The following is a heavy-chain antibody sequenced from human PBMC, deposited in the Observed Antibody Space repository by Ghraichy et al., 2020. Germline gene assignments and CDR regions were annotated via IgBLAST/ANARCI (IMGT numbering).Heavy chain of an antibody. CDR3: ARVGGPLYYYYGMDV. J-gene: IGHJ6*02. Sequence: SETLSLTFTVSGGSISSYYWSWIRQPPGKGLEWIGYIYYSGSTNYNPSLKSRVTISVDTSKNQFSLKLSSVTAADTAVYYCARVGGPLYYYYGMDVWGQGTTVTVSS. CDR2: IYYSGST. D-gene: IGHD6-25*01. CDR1: GGSISSYY. V-gene: IGHV4-59*01.